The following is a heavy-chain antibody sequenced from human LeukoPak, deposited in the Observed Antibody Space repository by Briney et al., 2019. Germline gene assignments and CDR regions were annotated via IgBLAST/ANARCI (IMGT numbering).Heavy chain of an antibody. CDR3: AIPTEAGTTFDY. J-gene: IGHJ4*02. CDR1: GYTFTGYY. Sequence: ASVKVSCKASGYTFTGYYMHWVRQAPGQGLEWMGWINPNSGGTNYAQKFQGRVTMTRDTSISTAYMGLSSLRSEDTAVYYCAIPTEAGTTFDYWGQGTLVTVSS. CDR2: INPNSGGT. D-gene: IGHD1-7*01. V-gene: IGHV1-2*02.